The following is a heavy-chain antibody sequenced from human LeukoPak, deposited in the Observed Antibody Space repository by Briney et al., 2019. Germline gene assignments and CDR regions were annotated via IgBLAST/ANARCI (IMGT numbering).Heavy chain of an antibody. V-gene: IGHV3-23*01. CDR2: ISGSGGST. D-gene: IGHD3-16*01. Sequence: GGSLRLSCAASGFTFSSYAMSWVRQAPGKGLEWVSAISGSGGSTYYADSVKGRFTISRDNSKNTLYLQMNSLRAEGTAVYYCARALGASRFDYWGQGTLVTVSS. J-gene: IGHJ4*02. CDR1: GFTFSSYA. CDR3: ARALGASRFDY.